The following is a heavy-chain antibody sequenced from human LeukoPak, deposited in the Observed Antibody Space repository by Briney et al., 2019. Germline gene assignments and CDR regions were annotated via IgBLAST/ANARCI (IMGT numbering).Heavy chain of an antibody. D-gene: IGHD6-6*01. CDR3: ARDFGAARRGGWFDP. V-gene: IGHV4-38-2*02. J-gene: IGHJ5*02. CDR1: GYSISSGYY. Sequence: SETLSFTCTVSGYSISSGYYWGWIRQPPRKGLEWIRSIYHSGSTYYNPSLRSRVTIAVDTPKNQFALKLGSVTAADTAVYYCARDFGAARRGGWFDPWGQGTLVTVSS. CDR2: IYHSGST.